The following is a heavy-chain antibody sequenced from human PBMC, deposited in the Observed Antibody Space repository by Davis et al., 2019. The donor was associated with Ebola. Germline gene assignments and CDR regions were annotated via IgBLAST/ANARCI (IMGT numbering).Heavy chain of an antibody. CDR1: GGSFSGYY. J-gene: IGHJ6*02. Sequence: GSLRLSCAVYGGSFSGYYWSWIRQPPGKGLEWIGEINHSGSTNYNPSLKSRVTISVDTSKNQFSLKLSSVTAADTAVYYCARDHGYSYGYVDYYYYGMDVWGQGTTVTVSS. D-gene: IGHD5-18*01. V-gene: IGHV4-34*01. CDR2: INHSGST. CDR3: ARDHGYSYGYVDYYYYGMDV.